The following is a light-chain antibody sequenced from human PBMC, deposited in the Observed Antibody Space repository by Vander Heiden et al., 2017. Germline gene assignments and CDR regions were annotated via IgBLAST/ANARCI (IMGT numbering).Light chain of an antibody. V-gene: IGLV1-44*01. CDR1: RSDIGSKS. CDR2: RDD. J-gene: IGLJ3*02. CDR3: ATWDDSLNDWV. Sequence: QSVLTQPPSASGTPGQRVTTSRSGSRSDIGSKSVDCYQQFPGTAPKLLIYRDDQRPSGVPGRFSGSNSGSSASLAISGLQSEDEAEYYCATWDDSLNDWVFGGGTKLTVL.